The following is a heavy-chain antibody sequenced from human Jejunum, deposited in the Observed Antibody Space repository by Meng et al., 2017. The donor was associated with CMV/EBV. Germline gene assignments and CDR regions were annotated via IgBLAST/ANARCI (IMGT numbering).Heavy chain of an antibody. CDR1: GYKCRSYG. D-gene: IGHD4/OR15-4a*01. CDR2: NRGYNGTT. Sequence: KVSGYKCRSYGVNGVRQAPGQGLERMGWNRGYNGTTNEAQRLQSRVTMTQDTSTNTAYMERMSLRSDDTGVYYCARSGMNDYGFLDYWGQGTLVTVSS. V-gene: IGHV1-18*01. CDR3: ARSGMNDYGFLDY. J-gene: IGHJ4*02.